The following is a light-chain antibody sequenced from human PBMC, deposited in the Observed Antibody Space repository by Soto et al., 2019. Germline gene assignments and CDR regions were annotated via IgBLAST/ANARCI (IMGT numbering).Light chain of an antibody. Sequence: QSALTQPASVSGSPGQSITISCTGTSSDVGGYNYVSWYQQHPGKAPKFMIYDVSNRPSGVSNRFSGSKSGNTASLTISGLQSEDESDYSCSSYTTSNTRQIVFVTGTKLTVL. CDR3: SSYTTSNTRQIV. V-gene: IGLV2-14*01. CDR2: DVS. J-gene: IGLJ1*01. CDR1: SSDVGGYNY.